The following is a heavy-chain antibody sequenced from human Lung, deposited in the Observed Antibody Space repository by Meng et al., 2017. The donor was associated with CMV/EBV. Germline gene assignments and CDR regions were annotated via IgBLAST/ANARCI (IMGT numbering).Heavy chain of an antibody. D-gene: IGHD1-26*01. V-gene: IGHV1-18*01. CDR2: INAYNGDT. CDR1: GYTFTSYG. CDR3: ARVEVGITSGDY. Sequence: QAQLVQSGGEVKKPGASVKVSCKASGYTFTSYGITWVRQAPGQGLEWMGWINAYNGDTNYAQTLQGRVTMTTDTSTSTAYMELRSLRSDDTAVYYCARVEVGITSGDYWGQGTLVTGSS. J-gene: IGHJ4*02.